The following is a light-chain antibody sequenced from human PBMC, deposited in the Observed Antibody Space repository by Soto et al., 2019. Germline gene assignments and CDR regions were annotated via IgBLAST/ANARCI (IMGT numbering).Light chain of an antibody. J-gene: IGKJ1*01. CDR2: DAS. CDR3: QQYNNWPPWT. CDR1: QSVSSSY. Sequence: EIELTQSPGTLSLSPGERATLSCRASQSVSSSYLAWYQQKPGQAPRLLIYDASSRATGIPDRFSGSGSETEFTLTISSLQSEDYAIYYCQQYNNWPPWTFGQGTKVDIK. V-gene: IGKV3D-20*02.